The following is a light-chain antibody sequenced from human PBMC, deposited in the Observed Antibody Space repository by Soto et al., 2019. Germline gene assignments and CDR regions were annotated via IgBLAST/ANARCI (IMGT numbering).Light chain of an antibody. V-gene: IGKV3-20*01. CDR1: QSVSSSY. J-gene: IGKJ1*01. CDR2: GAS. Sequence: EVARTQSSGTLAASAGYSATLSCRTSQSVSSSYLAWYQQKPGQAPRLLIYGASSRATGIPDRFTGSGSGTDFTLTISSLEPEDFAVFYCHHYGSTPQTFGQGTKVDIK. CDR3: HHYGSTPQT.